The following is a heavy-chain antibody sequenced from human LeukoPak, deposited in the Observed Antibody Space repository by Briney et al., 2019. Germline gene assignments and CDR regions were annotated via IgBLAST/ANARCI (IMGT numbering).Heavy chain of an antibody. CDR2: IYTSGST. V-gene: IGHV4-4*07. CDR3: ARLTWDTTMVRYYFDF. D-gene: IGHD5-18*01. J-gene: IGHJ4*02. CDR1: GGSISSYY. Sequence: SETLSLTCTVSGGSISSYYWSWIRQPAGKGLEWIGRIYTSGSTNYNPSPQSRVTISLDTSNNQFSLRLRSVTAADTAVYYCARLTWDTTMVRYYFDFWGQGTLVTVSS.